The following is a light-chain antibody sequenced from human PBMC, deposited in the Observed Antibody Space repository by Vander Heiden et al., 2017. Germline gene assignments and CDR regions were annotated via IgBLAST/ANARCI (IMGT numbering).Light chain of an antibody. CDR3: QSYDMSNLVV. J-gene: IGLJ2*01. CDR1: TGSIANNY. V-gene: IGLV6-57*01. Sequence: NFMPTQPHPASASPGKTVTISCTRSTGSIANNYVQWYQQRPGRSPTIVIYEDKKRPSGVPDRFSGSIDSSSNSASLTISGLKTEDEADYYCQSYDMSNLVVFGGGTELTVL. CDR2: EDK.